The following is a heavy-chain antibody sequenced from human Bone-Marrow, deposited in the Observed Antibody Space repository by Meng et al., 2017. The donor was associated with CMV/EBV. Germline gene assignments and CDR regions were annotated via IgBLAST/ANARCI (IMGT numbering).Heavy chain of an antibody. CDR2: IIPIFGTA. Sequence: SVKVSCKASGGTFSSYAISWVRQAPGQGLEWMGGIIPIFGTANYAQKFQGRVTMTRNTSISTAYMELSSLRSEDTAVYYCARAGGMDVWGQGTTVTVSS. CDR1: GGTFSSYA. CDR3: ARAGGMDV. J-gene: IGHJ6*02. V-gene: IGHV1-69*05.